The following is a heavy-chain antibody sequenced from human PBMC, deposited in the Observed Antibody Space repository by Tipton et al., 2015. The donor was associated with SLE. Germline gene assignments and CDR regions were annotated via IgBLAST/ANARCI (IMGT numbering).Heavy chain of an antibody. D-gene: IGHD3-3*02. V-gene: IGHV4-31*03. CDR1: GGSITTDGYY. Sequence: TLSLTCTVSGGSITTDGYYWGWIRRNPGKGLEWIGHIHYSGRAYFKSSLKSRLTISVDTSENQFSLNLSSVTAADTAVYFCVRGLVDVASYLNWLDPWGQGTLVTVSS. J-gene: IGHJ5*02. CDR2: IHYSGRA. CDR3: VRGLVDVASYLNWLDP.